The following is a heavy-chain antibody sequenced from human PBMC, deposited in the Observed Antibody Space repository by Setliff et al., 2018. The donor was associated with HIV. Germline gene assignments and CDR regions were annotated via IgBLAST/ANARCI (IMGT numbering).Heavy chain of an antibody. V-gene: IGHV3-7*01. CDR3: ARDDYMLYSYYYGMDV. J-gene: IGHJ6*02. CDR1: GFIFSHYA. Sequence: GGSLRLSCAASGFIFSHYAMHWVRQAPGKGLEWVANIKQDGSETYYVDSVKGRFTISRDNAKNSLYLQMNSLRAEDTAVYYCARDDYMLYSYYYGMDVWGQGTTVTVSS. CDR2: IKQDGSET. D-gene: IGHD4-4*01.